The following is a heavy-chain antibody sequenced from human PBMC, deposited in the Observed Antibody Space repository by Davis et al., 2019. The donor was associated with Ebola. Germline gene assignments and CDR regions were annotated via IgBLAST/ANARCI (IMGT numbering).Heavy chain of an antibody. CDR1: GYTFTSYD. CDR3: ARDAPVFFGVVMPYYFDY. CDR2: MNPNSGNT. D-gene: IGHD3-3*01. V-gene: IGHV1-8*02. J-gene: IGHJ4*02. Sequence: ASVKVSCKASGYTFTSYDINWVRQATGQGLEWMGWMNPNSGNTGYAQKLQGRVTMTTDTSTSTAYMELRSLRSDDTAVYYCARDAPVFFGVVMPYYFDYWGQGTLVTVSS.